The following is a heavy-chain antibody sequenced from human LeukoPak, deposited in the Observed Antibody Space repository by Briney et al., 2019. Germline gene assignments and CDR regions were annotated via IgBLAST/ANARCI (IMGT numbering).Heavy chain of an antibody. CDR3: ARVGTQGWDFDH. D-gene: IGHD1/OR15-1a*01. J-gene: IGHJ4*02. Sequence: GGSLRLSCAASGFTFSIDWMSGVRQAPGKGLEWVANINEGSNLKMYVDSVKVRFTLSRDYTTNSLYLQMDSLRAEDTAVYYCARVGTQGWDFDHWGQGTLVTVSS. CDR2: INEGSNLK. V-gene: IGHV3-7*01. CDR1: GFTFSIDW.